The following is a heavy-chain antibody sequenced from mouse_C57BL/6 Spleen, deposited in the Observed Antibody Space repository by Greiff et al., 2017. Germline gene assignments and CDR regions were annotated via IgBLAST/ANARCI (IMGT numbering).Heavy chain of an antibody. CDR3: ARGRLYDCYYYFDY. V-gene: IGHV1-54*01. Sequence: QVQLQQSGAELVRPGTSVKVSCKASGYAFTNYLIEWVKQRPGQGLEWIGVINPGSGGTNYNEKFKGKATLTADKSSSTAYMQLSSLTSEDSAVYFCARGRLYDCYYYFDYWGQGTTLTVSS. D-gene: IGHD2-3*01. J-gene: IGHJ2*01. CDR1: GYAFTNYL. CDR2: INPGSGGT.